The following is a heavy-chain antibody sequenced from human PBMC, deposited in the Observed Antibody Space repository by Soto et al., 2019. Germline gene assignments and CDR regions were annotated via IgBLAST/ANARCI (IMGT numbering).Heavy chain of an antibody. CDR1: GYTFTSYS. Sequence: APVKASCKASGYTFTSYSMHWVRQAPGQGLEWMGIINPSGGSRSYAQKFQGRVTMTRDTSTSPVYMELSSLRSEDTAVYYCARGAPRYCSSTSCYLYGMDVWGQ. J-gene: IGHJ6*02. V-gene: IGHV1-46*01. D-gene: IGHD2-2*01. CDR2: INPSGGSR. CDR3: ARGAPRYCSSTSCYLYGMDV.